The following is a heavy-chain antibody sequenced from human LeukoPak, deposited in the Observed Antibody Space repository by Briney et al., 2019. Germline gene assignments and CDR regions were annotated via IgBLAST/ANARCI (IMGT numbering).Heavy chain of an antibody. CDR2: IIPIFGTA. D-gene: IGHD5-12*01. Sequence: SVKVSCKASGGTFSSYAISWVRQAPGQGLEWMGRIIPIFGTANYAQKFQGRVTITTDESTSTAYMELSSLRSEDTAVYYFSRDRDSGYDWDAFDIWGQGTLVTVSS. J-gene: IGHJ3*02. CDR1: GGTFSSYA. CDR3: SRDRDSGYDWDAFDI. V-gene: IGHV1-69*05.